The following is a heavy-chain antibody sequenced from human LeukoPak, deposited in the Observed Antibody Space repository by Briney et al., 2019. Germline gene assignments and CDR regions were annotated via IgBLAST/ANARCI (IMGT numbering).Heavy chain of an antibody. CDR2: ISSSGSTI. D-gene: IGHD6-13*01. V-gene: IGHV3-11*01. CDR1: GFTFSDYY. CDR3: ARIRSSWYDYFDY. J-gene: IGHJ4*02. Sequence: PGGSLRLSCAASGFTFSDYYMSWIRQAPGKGLEWVSYISSSGSTIYYADSVKGRFTISRDNAKNSLYLQMNSLRAEDTAVYYCARIRSSWYDYFDYWGQGTLVTVSS.